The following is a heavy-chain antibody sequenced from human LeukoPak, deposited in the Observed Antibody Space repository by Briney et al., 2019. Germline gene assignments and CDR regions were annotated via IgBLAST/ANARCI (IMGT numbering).Heavy chain of an antibody. CDR3: AKLWTGTTSY. CDR2: ISYDGSNK. D-gene: IGHD1-1*01. Sequence: PGGSLRLSCAASGFTFNSYGMRWVRQAPGKGLEWVAVISYDGSNKYYADSVKGRFTISRDNSKNSLYLQMNSLRAEDTAVYYCAKLWTGTTSYWGQGTLVTVSS. CDR1: GFTFNSYG. V-gene: IGHV3-30*18. J-gene: IGHJ4*02.